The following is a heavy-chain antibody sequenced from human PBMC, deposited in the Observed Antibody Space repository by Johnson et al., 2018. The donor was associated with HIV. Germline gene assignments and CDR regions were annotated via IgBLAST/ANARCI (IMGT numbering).Heavy chain of an antibody. Sequence: VQLVESGGGVVQPGRSLRLSCVASGFTFSRYAVHWFRQAPGKGLEWVAIITHDGSKKYYADSVKGRFTISRDNSKNTLYLQMNSLRAEDTAVYYCAKGGSLTQDAPFDIWGQGTMVTVSS. CDR3: AKGGSLTQDAPFDI. D-gene: IGHD1-14*01. J-gene: IGHJ3*02. CDR1: GFTFSRYA. V-gene: IGHV3-30*04. CDR2: ITHDGSKK.